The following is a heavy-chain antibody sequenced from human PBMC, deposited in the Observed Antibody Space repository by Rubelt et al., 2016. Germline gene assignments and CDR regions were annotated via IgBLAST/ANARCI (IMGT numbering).Heavy chain of an antibody. D-gene: IGHD2-21*01. Sequence: QVQLQQWGAGLLKPSETLSLTCAVYGGSFSGYYWSWIRQPPGKGLEWIGEIYHSGSTNYNPSLKSRVTISVATTKTQFFLKLRGVTAADTAVYDCARGHRFLNYWGQGTLVTVSS. CDR3: ARGHRFLNY. CDR1: GGSFSGYY. V-gene: IGHV4-34*01. CDR2: IYHSGST. J-gene: IGHJ4*02.